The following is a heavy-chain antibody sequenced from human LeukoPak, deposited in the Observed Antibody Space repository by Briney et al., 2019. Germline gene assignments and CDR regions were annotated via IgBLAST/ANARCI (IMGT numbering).Heavy chain of an antibody. CDR2: IYTSGST. D-gene: IGHD3-22*01. J-gene: IGHJ4*02. V-gene: IGHV3-53*01. CDR3: VKAHDSDSSFAY. Sequence: PGGSLRLSCAASGFSVIANYMTWVRQAPGKGLEWVSLIYTSGSTFYADSVRGRFTISRDNSENTLYLDMNSLTAGDTAIYYCVKAHDSDSSFAYWGQGTLVTVSS. CDR1: GFSVIANY.